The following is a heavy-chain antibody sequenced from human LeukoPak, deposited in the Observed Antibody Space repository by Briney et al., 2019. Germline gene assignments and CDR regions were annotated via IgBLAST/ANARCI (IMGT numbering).Heavy chain of an antibody. Sequence: SETLSLTCTVSGGSISSYYWSWIRQPPGKGLEWIGYIYYSGSTNYNPSLKSRVTISVDTSKNQFSLKLSSVTAADTAVYYCARIPYYCYYGMDVWGQGTTVTVSS. CDR1: GGSISSYY. D-gene: IGHD2-2*02. CDR3: ARIPYYCYYGMDV. CDR2: IYYSGST. V-gene: IGHV4-59*01. J-gene: IGHJ6*02.